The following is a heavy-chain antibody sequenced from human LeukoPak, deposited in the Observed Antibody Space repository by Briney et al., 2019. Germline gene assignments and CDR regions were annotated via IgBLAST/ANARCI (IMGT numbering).Heavy chain of an antibody. J-gene: IGHJ3*02. D-gene: IGHD3-10*02. V-gene: IGHV1-69*05. CDR2: IIPIFGTA. CDR3: ARVVRGPDAFDI. CDR1: GGTFSSYA. Sequence: SVKVSCKASGGTFSSYAISWVRQAPGQGLEWMGGIIPIFGTANYAQKFQGRVTIATDESTSTAYMELSSLRSEDTAVYYCARVVRGPDAFDIWGQGTMVTVSS.